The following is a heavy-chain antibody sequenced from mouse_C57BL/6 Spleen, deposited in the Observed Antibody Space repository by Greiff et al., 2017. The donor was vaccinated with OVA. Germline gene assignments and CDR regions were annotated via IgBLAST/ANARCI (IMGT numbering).Heavy chain of an antibody. V-gene: IGHV1-50*01. CDR1: GYTFTSYW. D-gene: IGHD1-1*01. J-gene: IGHJ3*01. CDR2: IDPSDSYT. CDR3: ARRGYGSSYFFAY. Sequence: VQLQQPGAELVKPGASVKLSCKASGYTFTSYWMQWVNQRPGQGLEWIGEIDPSDSYTNYNQKFKGKATLTVDTSSSTAYMQLSSLTSEDSAVYYCARRGYGSSYFFAYWGQGTLVTVSA.